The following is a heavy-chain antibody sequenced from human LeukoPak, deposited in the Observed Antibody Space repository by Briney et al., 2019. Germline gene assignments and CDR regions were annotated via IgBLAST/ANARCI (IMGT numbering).Heavy chain of an antibody. Sequence: SETLSLTCTVSGGSITSSSGYNWGWIRQSPGKGLEWVGTIHHSGTTYYSLSLRSRLTISVDSSKNRFSLRLSSVTAADTAVYFCARLPTGFPNWFDPWGRGTLVTVSS. J-gene: IGHJ5*02. CDR1: GGSITSSSGYN. CDR2: IHHSGTT. CDR3: ARLPTGFPNWFDP. D-gene: IGHD3-9*01. V-gene: IGHV4-39*01.